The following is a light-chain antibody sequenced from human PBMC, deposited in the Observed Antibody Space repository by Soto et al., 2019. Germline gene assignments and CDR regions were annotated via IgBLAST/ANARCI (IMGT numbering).Light chain of an antibody. CDR2: LGS. Sequence: DIVMTQSPLSLPVTPGEPASISCRSSQSLLHSNGYNYLDRYLQKPGQSPQLLIYLGSNRASGVPDRFSGSGSGTDFTLKISRVEAEDVGVYYCMQALQTPRTFGQGTKVEI. CDR1: QSLLHSNGYNY. CDR3: MQALQTPRT. V-gene: IGKV2-28*01. J-gene: IGKJ1*01.